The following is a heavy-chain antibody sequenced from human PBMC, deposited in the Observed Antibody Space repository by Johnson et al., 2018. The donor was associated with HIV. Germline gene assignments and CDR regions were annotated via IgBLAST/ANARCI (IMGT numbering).Heavy chain of an antibody. D-gene: IGHD6-13*01. CDR1: GFIFSDAW. V-gene: IGHV3-15*01. CDR3: AKGSGSSWYIGAFDI. CDR2: IKSKVDGVST. J-gene: IGHJ3*02. Sequence: VQLVESGGGLVKPGGSLRLSCVASGFIFSDAWVSWVRQAPGKGLEWVGRIKSKVDGVSTYYADSVKGRFTISRDNSKNTLYLQMNSLRAEDTAVYYCAKGSGSSWYIGAFDIWGQGTMVTVPS.